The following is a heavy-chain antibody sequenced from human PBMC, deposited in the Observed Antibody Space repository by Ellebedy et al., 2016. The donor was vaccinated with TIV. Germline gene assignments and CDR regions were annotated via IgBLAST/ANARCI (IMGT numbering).Heavy chain of an antibody. V-gene: IGHV3-23*01. CDR1: GFTFSSYG. D-gene: IGHD3-3*01. CDR2: ISGSGGST. CDR3: AKPPADTLYDFWSGYIEYYFDY. Sequence: GESLKIPXAASGFTFSSYGMHWVRQAPGKGLEWVSAISGSGGSTYYADSVKGRFTISRDNSKHTLYLQMNSLRAEDTAVYYCAKPPADTLYDFWSGYIEYYFDYWGQGTLVTVSS. J-gene: IGHJ4*02.